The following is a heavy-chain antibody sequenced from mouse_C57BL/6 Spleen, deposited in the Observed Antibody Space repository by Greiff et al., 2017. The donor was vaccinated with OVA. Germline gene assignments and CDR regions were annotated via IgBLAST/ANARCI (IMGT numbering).Heavy chain of an antibody. CDR2: IYPGSGNT. V-gene: IGHV1-76*01. CDR1: GYTFTDNY. CDR3: ARETGSSYGNAMDY. J-gene: IGHJ4*01. D-gene: IGHD1-1*01. Sequence: QVQLKESGAELVRPGASVKLSCKASGYTFTDNYINWVKQRPGQGLEWIARIYPGSGNTYYNEKFKGKATLTAEKSSSTAYMQLSSLTSEDSAVYFCARETGSSYGNAMDYWGQGTSVTVSS.